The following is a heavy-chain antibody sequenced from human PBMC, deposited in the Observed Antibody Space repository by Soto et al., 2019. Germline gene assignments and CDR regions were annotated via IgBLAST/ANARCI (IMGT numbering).Heavy chain of an antibody. J-gene: IGHJ4*02. D-gene: IGHD3-16*01. CDR1: GFTFSSYW. V-gene: IGHV3-7*01. CDR2: INEDGSEK. CDR3: AGGGNSLVVFDY. Sequence: EVQLVESGGGLVQPGGSLRLSCAASGFTFSSYWMSWVRQAPGKGLEWVANINEDGSEKYYVDSVKGRFTISRDNAKNSLYLQMNSLRAEDTAVYYCAGGGNSLVVFDYWGQGTLVTVSS.